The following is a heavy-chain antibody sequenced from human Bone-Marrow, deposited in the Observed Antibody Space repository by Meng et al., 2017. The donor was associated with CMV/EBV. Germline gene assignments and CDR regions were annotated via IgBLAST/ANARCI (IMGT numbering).Heavy chain of an antibody. D-gene: IGHD3-22*01. CDR2: ISWDGGST. CDR1: GFTFDDYT. CDR3: AKGDSSGYLGADP. V-gene: IGHV3-43*01. Sequence: GESLKISCAASGFTFDDYTMHWVRQAPGKGLEWVSLISWDGGSTYYADSVKGRFTISRDNSKNSLYLQMNSLRTEDTALYYCAKGDSSGYLGADPWGQGTLVTFSS. J-gene: IGHJ5*02.